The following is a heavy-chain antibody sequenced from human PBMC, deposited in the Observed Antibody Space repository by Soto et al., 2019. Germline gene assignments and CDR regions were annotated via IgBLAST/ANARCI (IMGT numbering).Heavy chain of an antibody. CDR1: GFTFSDYY. V-gene: IGHV3-11*01. CDR2: ISSSGSTI. D-gene: IGHD5-18*01. Sequence: QVQLVESGGGLVKPGGSLRLSCAASGFTFSDYYMSWIRQAPGKGLEWVSCISSSGSTIYYADSVTGRFTISRDNAKKSLFLQMNSLRAEDTAVYYCARAPQLCVYCYFFYIDFWGNGTTVTVSS. J-gene: IGHJ6*03. CDR3: ARAPQLCVYCYFFYIDF.